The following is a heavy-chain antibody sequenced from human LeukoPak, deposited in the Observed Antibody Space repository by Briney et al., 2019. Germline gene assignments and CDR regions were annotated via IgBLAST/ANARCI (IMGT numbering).Heavy chain of an antibody. CDR2: ISSSGSTI. V-gene: IGHV3-11*01. CDR3: ARGYNWFDP. CDR1: GFTFDDYA. J-gene: IGHJ5*02. Sequence: GGSLRLSCAASGFTFDDYAMHWVRQAPGKGLEWVSHISSSGSTIYYADSVKGRFTISRDNAKNSLYLQMNSPRAEDTAVYYCARGYNWFDPWGQGTLVTVSS.